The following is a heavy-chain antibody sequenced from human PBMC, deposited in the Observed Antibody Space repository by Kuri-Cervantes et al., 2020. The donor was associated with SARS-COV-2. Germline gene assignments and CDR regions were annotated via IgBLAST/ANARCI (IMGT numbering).Heavy chain of an antibody. J-gene: IGHJ4*02. D-gene: IGHD3-3*01. CDR1: GDSVSSNSAA. Sequence: SCAISGDSVSSNSAAWNWIRQSPSRGLEWLGRTYYRSKWYNDYAVSVKSRITINPDTSKNQFSLKLSSVTAADTAVYYCARGRNYDFWSGYFHFDYWGQGTLVTVSS. CDR2: TYYRSKWYN. CDR3: ARGRNYDFWSGYFHFDY. V-gene: IGHV6-1*01.